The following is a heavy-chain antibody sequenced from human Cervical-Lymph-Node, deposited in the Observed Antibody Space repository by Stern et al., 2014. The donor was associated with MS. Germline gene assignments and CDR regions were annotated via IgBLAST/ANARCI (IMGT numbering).Heavy chain of an antibody. Sequence: VQLVESGGGLVQPGGSLRLSCAASGFTFSSYWMSWVRQAPGKGLEGVANIQQDGSEKYYVDSVKGRFTISRDNAKNSLYLQMNSLRAEDTAVYYCARDAGYSYGFGLYYFDYWGQGTLVTVSS. CDR2: IQQDGSEK. CDR1: GFTFSSYW. CDR3: ARDAGYSYGFGLYYFDY. J-gene: IGHJ4*02. D-gene: IGHD5-18*01. V-gene: IGHV3-7*03.